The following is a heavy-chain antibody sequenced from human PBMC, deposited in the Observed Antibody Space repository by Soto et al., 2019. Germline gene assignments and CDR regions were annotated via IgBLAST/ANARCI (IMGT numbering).Heavy chain of an antibody. CDR2: IYYSGST. CDR1: GGSICSYY. J-gene: IGHJ3*02. V-gene: IGHV4-59*01. CDR3: ARDLDYDSSVSDAFDI. D-gene: IGHD3-22*01. Sequence: SETLSLTCTVSGGSICSYYWSWIRQPPGKGLEWIGYIYYSGSTNYNPSLKSRVTISVDTSKNQFSLKLSSVTAADTAVYYCARDLDYDSSVSDAFDIWGQGTMVTVSS.